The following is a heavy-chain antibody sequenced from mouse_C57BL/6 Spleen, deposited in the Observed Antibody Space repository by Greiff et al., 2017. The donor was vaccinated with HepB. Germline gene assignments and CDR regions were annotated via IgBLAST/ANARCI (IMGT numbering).Heavy chain of an antibody. CDR1: GFSLTSYG. D-gene: IGHD1-1*01. V-gene: IGHV2-2*01. Sequence: VKLMESGPGLVQPSQSLSITCTVSGFSLTSYGVHWVRQSPGKGLEWLGVIWSGGSTDYNAAFISRLSISKDNSKSQVFFKMNSLQADDTAIYYCASSITTVAYWYFDVWGTGTTVTVSS. J-gene: IGHJ1*03. CDR2: IWSGGST. CDR3: ASSITTVAYWYFDV.